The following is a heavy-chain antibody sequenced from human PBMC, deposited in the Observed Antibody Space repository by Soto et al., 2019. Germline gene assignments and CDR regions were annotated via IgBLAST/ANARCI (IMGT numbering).Heavy chain of an antibody. Sequence: QVQLVQSGAEVKKPGSSVKVSCKASGGIFSTYAISWLRQAPGQGLEWMGGIIPLCGTPNYAQRLKGRVTITADEATGTAYMELSRLRSEDTAVYYCARDRDDYGAGNYYNRVDFWGQRNLVGVSS. CDR1: GGIFSTYA. D-gene: IGHD3-10*01. J-gene: IGHJ4*02. CDR3: ARDRDDYGAGNYYNRVDF. CDR2: IIPLCGTP. V-gene: IGHV1-69*01.